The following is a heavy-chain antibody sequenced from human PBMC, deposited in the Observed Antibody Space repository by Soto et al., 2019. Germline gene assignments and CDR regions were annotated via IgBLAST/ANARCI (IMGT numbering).Heavy chain of an antibody. CDR3: ARLLGSVTFGGVTALDI. Sequence: PGESLKISCKGSGYSFTGYWIGWVRQMPGKGLEWMGIIYPGDSDTRYSPSFQGQVTISADKSISTAYLQWSSLKASDTAMYYCARLLGSVTFGGVTALDIWGQGTMVTVSS. D-gene: IGHD3-16*01. V-gene: IGHV5-51*01. CDR1: GYSFTGYW. J-gene: IGHJ3*02. CDR2: IYPGDSDT.